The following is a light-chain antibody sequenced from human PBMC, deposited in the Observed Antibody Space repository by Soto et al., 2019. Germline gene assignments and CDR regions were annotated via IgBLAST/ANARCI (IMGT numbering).Light chain of an antibody. Sequence: DIQMTQSPSTLSASVGDRVTITCRASQSISSWLAWYQQKPGKAPKLLIYDASSLESGVPSRFSGSGSVTEFTLTISSLQPDDFATYNCQQYNSYSYTFGQGTKLEIK. CDR1: QSISSW. CDR3: QQYNSYSYT. V-gene: IGKV1-5*01. J-gene: IGKJ2*01. CDR2: DAS.